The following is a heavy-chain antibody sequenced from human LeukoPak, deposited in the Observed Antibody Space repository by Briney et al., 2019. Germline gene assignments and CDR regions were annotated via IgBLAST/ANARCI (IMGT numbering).Heavy chain of an antibody. CDR3: ARVRDLYRDY. Sequence: GGSLRLSCAASGFTFSSYGMHWVRQAPGKGLEWVSSISGGSTYTFNADSVMGRFTISRDNAKNSLYLHMSSLRAEDTAVYYCARVRDLYRDYWGQGILVTVSS. V-gene: IGHV3-21*01. J-gene: IGHJ4*02. CDR1: GFTFSSYG. D-gene: IGHD5-12*01. CDR2: ISGGSTYT.